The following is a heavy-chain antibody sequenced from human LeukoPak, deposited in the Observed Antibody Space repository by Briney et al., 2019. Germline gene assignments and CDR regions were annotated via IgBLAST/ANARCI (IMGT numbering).Heavy chain of an antibody. J-gene: IGHJ6*04. Sequence: GGSLRLSCAASGFTFSSYSMNWVRQAPGKGQEWVSYISSSGSTIYYADSVKGRFTISRDNAKNSLYLQMNSLRAEDTAVYYCAELGITMIGGVWGKGTTVTISS. D-gene: IGHD3-10*02. CDR1: GFTFSSYS. V-gene: IGHV3-48*04. CDR3: AELGITMIGGV. CDR2: ISSSGSTI.